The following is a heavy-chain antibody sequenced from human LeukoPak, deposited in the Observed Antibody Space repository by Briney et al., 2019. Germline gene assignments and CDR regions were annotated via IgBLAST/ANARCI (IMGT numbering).Heavy chain of an antibody. CDR2: IYYSGST. J-gene: IGHJ4*02. V-gene: IGHV4-30-4*01. D-gene: IGHD3-10*01. CDR1: GGSISSGDYY. CDR3: AREEIWFGELSGFDY. Sequence: LSQTLSLTCTVSGGSISSGDYYWSWIRQPPGKGLEWIGYIYYSGSTYYNPSLKSRVTISVDTSKNQFSLKLSSVTAADTAVYYCAREEIWFGELSGFDYWGQGTLVTVSS.